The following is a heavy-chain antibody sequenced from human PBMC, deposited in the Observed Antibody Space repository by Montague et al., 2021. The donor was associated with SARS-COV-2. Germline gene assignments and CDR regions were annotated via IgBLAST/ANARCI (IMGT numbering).Heavy chain of an antibody. CDR1: GFTFNSHA. V-gene: IGHV3-23*01. CDR2: ISSRGYYT. Sequence: SLRLSCAASGFTFNSHAMTWVRQPPGKGLDWVSTISSRGYYTYFADSVKGRFTISRDNSNSTVLLQMNSLRVEDTAVYYCAKVWGYYDSSGYYYVWGFDHWGQGTLVTVSS. D-gene: IGHD3-22*01. CDR3: AKVWGYYDSSGYYYVWGFDH. J-gene: IGHJ4*02.